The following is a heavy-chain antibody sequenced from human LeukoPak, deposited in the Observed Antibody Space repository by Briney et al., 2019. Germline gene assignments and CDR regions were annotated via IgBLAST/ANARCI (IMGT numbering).Heavy chain of an antibody. Sequence: SETLSLTCTVSGGSISSYSWSWIRQPAGKGLEWIGRIYFSGSTNYNPSLKSRFTISVDTSKNQFSLKLSSVTAADTAVYYCARGPSDPRYCSGGSCYSDFDYWGQGTLVTVSS. CDR1: GGSISSYS. D-gene: IGHD2-15*01. J-gene: IGHJ4*02. CDR2: IYFSGST. V-gene: IGHV4-4*07. CDR3: ARGPSDPRYCSGGSCYSDFDY.